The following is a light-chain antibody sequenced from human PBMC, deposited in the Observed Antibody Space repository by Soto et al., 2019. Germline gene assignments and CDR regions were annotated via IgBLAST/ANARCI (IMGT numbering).Light chain of an antibody. CDR3: QSYDSSLSGSNV. CDR2: NNN. J-gene: IGLJ1*01. V-gene: IGLV1-40*01. CDR1: SSNIGAGYD. Sequence: QSVLTQPPSVSGAPGQRVTISCTGSSSNIGAGYDVHWYQQLPGTAPKLLIYNNNNRPSGVPDRFSGSKSGTSASLAITGLQAKDEADYYCQSYDSSLSGSNVFGTGTKVTV.